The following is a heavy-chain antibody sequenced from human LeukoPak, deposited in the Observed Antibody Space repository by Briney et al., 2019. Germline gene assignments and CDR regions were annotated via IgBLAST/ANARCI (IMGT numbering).Heavy chain of an antibody. CDR3: ARAPAPAYFDY. CDR1: GFTFSSYW. D-gene: IGHD2-15*01. J-gene: IGHJ4*02. CDR2: IDSDGTST. Sequence: PGGSLRLSCAASGFTFSSYWMHWVRQAPGKGLVWVSRIDSDGTSTRYADSVKGRFTISRDNAKNTLYLQMNSLRAEDTAVYYCARAPAPAYFDYWSQGTLVTVSS. V-gene: IGHV3-74*01.